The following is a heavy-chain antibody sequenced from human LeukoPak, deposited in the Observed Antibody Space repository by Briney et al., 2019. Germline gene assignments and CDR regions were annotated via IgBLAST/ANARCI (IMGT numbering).Heavy chain of an antibody. V-gene: IGHV3-23*01. CDR1: GFTFSSYA. Sequence: PGGSLRLSCAASGFTFSSYAMSWVRQAPGKGLEWVSAISGSGGSTYYADSVKGRFTISRDNSRDTLYLQMNSLRAEDTAVYYCAKSRSAVAVAGSNYWGQGTLVTVSS. J-gene: IGHJ4*02. CDR3: AKSRSAVAVAGSNY. D-gene: IGHD6-19*01. CDR2: ISGSGGST.